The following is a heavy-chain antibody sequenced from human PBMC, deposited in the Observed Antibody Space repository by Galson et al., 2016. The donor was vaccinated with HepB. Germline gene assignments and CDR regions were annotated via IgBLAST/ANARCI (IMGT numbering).Heavy chain of an antibody. V-gene: IGHV3-7*01. CDR2: VKQDGREK. D-gene: IGHD3-3*01. CDR3: ARDGPHDFWSGYPFDY. J-gene: IGHJ4*02. CDR1: GFTFSSSW. Sequence: SLRLSCAASGFTFSSSWMSWVRQAPGKGLEWVANVKQDGREKYYVDSVKGRFTISRDNAENSLYLQMNSLRAEDTAVYYCARDGPHDFWSGYPFDYWGQGTLVTVSS.